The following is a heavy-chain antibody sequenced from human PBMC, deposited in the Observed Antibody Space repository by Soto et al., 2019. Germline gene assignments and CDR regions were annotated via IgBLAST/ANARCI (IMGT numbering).Heavy chain of an antibody. CDR3: APKGAGYRGFKH. CDR1: GFSLSTSGVG. J-gene: IGHJ1*01. Sequence: QITLKESGPTLVKPTQTLTLACTFSGFSLSTSGVGVGWIRQPPGKALEWLALIYWDDDKRYSPSLKSRLTITKDHPKNQVVLTLTNMDTVDTATYYCAPKGAGYRGFKHWGQGTLVTVSS. D-gene: IGHD5-12*01. CDR2: IYWDDDK. V-gene: IGHV2-5*02.